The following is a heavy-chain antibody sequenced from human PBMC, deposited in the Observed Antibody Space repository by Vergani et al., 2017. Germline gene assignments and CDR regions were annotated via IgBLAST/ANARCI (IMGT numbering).Heavy chain of an antibody. CDR2: IYTSGGT. V-gene: IGHV4-61*02. CDR1: GGSISSGSYY. CDR3: ARDRGGSYPEDAFDI. J-gene: IGHJ3*02. Sequence: QVQLQESGPGLAKPSQTLSLTCTVSGGSISSGSYYWSWIRQPAGKGLEWIGRIYTSGGTNYSPSLKIRVIISVDTSKNQFSLKLSSVTAADTAVYYCARDRGGSYPEDAFDIWGQGTMVTVSS. D-gene: IGHD1-26*01.